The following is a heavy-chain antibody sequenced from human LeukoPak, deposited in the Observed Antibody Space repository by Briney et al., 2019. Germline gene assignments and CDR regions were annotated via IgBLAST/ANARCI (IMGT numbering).Heavy chain of an antibody. CDR2: ISYDGSNK. CDR1: GFTFSSYG. D-gene: IGHD3-22*01. V-gene: IGHV3-30*18. CDR3: AKDAYYYDSSGYSLAEYFQH. J-gene: IGHJ1*01. Sequence: PGGSLRLSCAASGFTFSSYGMHWVRQAPGKGLEWVAVISYDGSNKYYADSVKGRFTISRDNSKNTLYLQMNSLRAEDTAVYYCAKDAYYYDSSGYSLAEYFQHWGQGTLVTVSS.